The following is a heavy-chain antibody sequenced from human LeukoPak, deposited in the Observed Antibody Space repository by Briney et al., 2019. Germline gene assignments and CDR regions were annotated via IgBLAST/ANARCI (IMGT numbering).Heavy chain of an antibody. D-gene: IGHD2-15*01. CDR3: ARSYCSGGSCYLGY. CDR2: ISSSGSTI. J-gene: IGHJ4*02. CDR1: GFTFSSYE. Sequence: GGSLRLXCAASGFTFSSYEMNWVRQAPGKGLEWVSYISSSGSTIYYADSVKGRFTISRDNAKNSLYLQMNSLRAEDTAVYYCARSYCSGGSCYLGYWGQGTLVTVSS. V-gene: IGHV3-48*03.